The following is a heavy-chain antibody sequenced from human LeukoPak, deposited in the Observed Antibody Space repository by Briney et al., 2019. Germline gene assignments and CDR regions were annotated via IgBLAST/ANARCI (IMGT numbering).Heavy chain of an antibody. CDR3: AKGRYSSGWTAYYFDY. D-gene: IGHD6-19*01. J-gene: IGHJ4*02. CDR2: IYSDGST. V-gene: IGHV3-23*03. CDR1: GFTFSSYA. Sequence: GGSLRLSCAASGFTFSSYAMSWVRQAPGKGLEWVSIIYSDGSTYYADSVKGRFTISRDNSKNTLYLQMNSLRAEDTAVYYCAKGRYSSGWTAYYFDYWGQGTLVTVSS.